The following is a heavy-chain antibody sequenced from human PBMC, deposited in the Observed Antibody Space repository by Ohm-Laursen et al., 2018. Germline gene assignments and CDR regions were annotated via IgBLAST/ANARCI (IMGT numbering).Heavy chain of an antibody. J-gene: IGHJ6*02. V-gene: IGHV4-34*01. CDR2: INHSGST. CDR1: GGSISNYY. CDR3: ARDVSSTSWHDRFSTYYYYGMDV. D-gene: IGHD2-2*01. Sequence: GTLSLTCTVSGGSISNYYWSWIRQPPGKGLEWIGEINHSGSTNYNPSLKSRVTISVDTSKNQFSLKLSSVTAADTAVYYCARDVSSTSWHDRFSTYYYYGMDVWGQGTTVTVSS.